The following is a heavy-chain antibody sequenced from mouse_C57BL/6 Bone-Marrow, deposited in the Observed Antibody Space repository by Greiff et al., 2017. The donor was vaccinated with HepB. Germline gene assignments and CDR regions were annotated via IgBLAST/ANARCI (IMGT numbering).Heavy chain of an antibody. CDR2: IYPGNSDT. V-gene: IGHV1-5*01. J-gene: IGHJ4*01. D-gene: IGHD1-1*01. CDR1: GYTFTSYW. CDR3: TSVYYGSSLGASYAMGY. Sequence: EVQLQQSGTVLARPGASVKMSCKTSGYTFTSYWMHWVKQRPGQGLEWIGAIYPGNSDTSYNQKFKGKAKLTAVTSASTAYMELSSLTNEDSAVYYCTSVYYGSSLGASYAMGYWGQGTSGTVSS.